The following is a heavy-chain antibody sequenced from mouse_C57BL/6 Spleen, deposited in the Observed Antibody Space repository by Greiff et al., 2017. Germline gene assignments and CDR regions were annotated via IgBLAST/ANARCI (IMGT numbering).Heavy chain of an antibody. CDR2: IYPGDGDT. CDR3: ARSEGYGSRSDYWYFDV. J-gene: IGHJ1*03. CDR1: GYAFSSYW. D-gene: IGHD1-1*01. Sequence: QVQLQQSGAELVKPGASVKISCKASGYAFSSYWMNWVKQRPGKGLEWIGQIYPGDGDTNYNGKFKGKATLTADKSSSTAYMKLSSLTSEDSAVYFCARSEGYGSRSDYWYFDVWGTGTTVTVSS. V-gene: IGHV1-80*01.